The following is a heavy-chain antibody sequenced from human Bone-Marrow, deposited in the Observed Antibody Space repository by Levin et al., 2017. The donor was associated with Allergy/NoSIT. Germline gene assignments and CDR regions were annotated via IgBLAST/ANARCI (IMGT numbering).Heavy chain of an antibody. V-gene: IGHV3-48*03. Sequence: GESLKISCAASGLTFSLYEMKWVRQAPGKGLEWVSDISESGSSIHYADSVRGRFTISRDNAKNSLSLHMNNVRAEDTAVYYCATGYGERLDYWGQGALVTVSS. CDR2: ISESGSSI. J-gene: IGHJ4*02. CDR1: GLTFSLYE. CDR3: ATGYGERLDY. D-gene: IGHD1-1*01.